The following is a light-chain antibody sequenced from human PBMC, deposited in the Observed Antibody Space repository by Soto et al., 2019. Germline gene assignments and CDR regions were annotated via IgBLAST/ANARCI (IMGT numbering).Light chain of an antibody. CDR1: SSDIGAYNY. V-gene: IGLV2-14*01. J-gene: IGLJ2*01. Sequence: QSALTQPASVSGSPGQSITISCTGTSSDIGAYNYVSWYQQHPGKAPKLIIYDVSYWPSGVSNRFSGSKSGYTASLTISGLQAEDEADYYCSSFAPSSTVLFGGGTQLTVL. CDR3: SSFAPSSTVL. CDR2: DVS.